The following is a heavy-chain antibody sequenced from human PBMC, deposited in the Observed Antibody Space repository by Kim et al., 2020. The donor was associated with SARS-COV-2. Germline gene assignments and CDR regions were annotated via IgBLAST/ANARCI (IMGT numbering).Heavy chain of an antibody. D-gene: IGHD5-18*01. J-gene: IGHJ4*02. CDR2: ISGSGGST. CDR3: AKENTRIQLWSLNRYFDY. Sequence: GGSLRLSCAASGFTFSSYAMSWVRQAPGKGLEWVSAISGSGGSTYYADSVKGRFTISRDNSKNTLYLQMNSLRAEDTAVYYCAKENTRIQLWSLNRYFDYWGQGTLVTVSS. CDR1: GFTFSSYA. V-gene: IGHV3-23*01.